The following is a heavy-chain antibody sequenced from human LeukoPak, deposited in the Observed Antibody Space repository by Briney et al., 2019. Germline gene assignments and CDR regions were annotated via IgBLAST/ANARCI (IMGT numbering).Heavy chain of an antibody. Sequence: GGSLRLSCAVSGFTFSSYAMSWVRQAPGKGLEWVSAISGGGGSTYYADSVKGRFTISRDSCENTLYLQMNSLRAEDTAVYYCAKDLSSSHVSEYFDYWGQGTLVTVSS. CDR1: GFTFSSYA. D-gene: IGHD6-6*01. J-gene: IGHJ4*02. V-gene: IGHV3-23*01. CDR2: ISGGGGST. CDR3: AKDLSSSHVSEYFDY.